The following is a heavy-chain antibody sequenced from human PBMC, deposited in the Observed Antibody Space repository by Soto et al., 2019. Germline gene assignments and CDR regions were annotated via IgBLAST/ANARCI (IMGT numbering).Heavy chain of an antibody. CDR1: VGPSVGYY. CDR3: ARHGSDSGWFFFDP. D-gene: IGHD6-19*01. Sequence: SSALSLNCFFPVGPSVGYYWSWIRQPPGKALEWIGYVSYSGSTDYHPSLKRRVSISIETSKNQCSLKMISVTAADTAVYYCARHGSDSGWFFFDPCGQGAVVTVSS. CDR2: VSYSGST. V-gene: IGHV4-59*08. J-gene: IGHJ5*02.